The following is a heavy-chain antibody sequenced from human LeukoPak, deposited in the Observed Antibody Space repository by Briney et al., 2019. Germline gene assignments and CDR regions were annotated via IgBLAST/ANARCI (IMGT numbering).Heavy chain of an antibody. CDR2: INAGNGNT. D-gene: IGHD6-19*01. J-gene: IGHJ5*02. CDR3: ARGLSYSSGMFDP. Sequence: ASVKVSCKASGYTFTGYYMHWVRQAPGQRLEWMGWINAGNGNTKYSQKFQGRVTITRDTSASTAYMELSSLRSEDTAVYYCARGLSYSSGMFDPWGQGTLVTVSS. CDR1: GYTFTGYY. V-gene: IGHV1-3*01.